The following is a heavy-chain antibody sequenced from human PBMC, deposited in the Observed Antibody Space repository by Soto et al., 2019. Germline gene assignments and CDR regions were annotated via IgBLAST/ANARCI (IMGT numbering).Heavy chain of an antibody. CDR2: IYWDDDQ. V-gene: IGHV2-5*02. CDR3: AHRRPEYSRTYIEDH. J-gene: IGHJ4*01. CDR1: GFSLSTSGVG. Sequence: QITLKESGPTLVKPTQTLTLTCTLSGFSLSTSGVGVGWIRQPPGKALEWLALIYWDDDQRYSPSLKSRLTTTKDNSKNQVVLTMTNMEPVETATYYCAHRRPEYSRTYIEDHWGQGTQVTVSS. D-gene: IGHD1-26*01.